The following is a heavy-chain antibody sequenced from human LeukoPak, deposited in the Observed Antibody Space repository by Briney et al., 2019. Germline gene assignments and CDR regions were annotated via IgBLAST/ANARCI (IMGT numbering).Heavy chain of an antibody. V-gene: IGHV3-23*01. CDR1: GFTFSSYA. D-gene: IGHD5-18*01. Sequence: PGGSLRLSCAASGFTFSSYAMSWVRQAPGKGLEWVSAISGSGGSTYYADSVKGRFTISRDNSKNTLYLQMNSLGAEDTAVYYCAKADGPVDTAMSWGQGTLVTASS. CDR2: ISGSGGST. CDR3: AKADGPVDTAMS. J-gene: IGHJ5*02.